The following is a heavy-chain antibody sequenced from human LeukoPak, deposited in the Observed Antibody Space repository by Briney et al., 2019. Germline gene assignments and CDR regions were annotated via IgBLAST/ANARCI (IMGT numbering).Heavy chain of an antibody. D-gene: IGHD2-2*01. CDR1: GGSFSGYY. Sequence: SETLSLTCAVYGGSFSGYYWSWIRQPPGKGLEWIGEINHSGSTNYNPSLKSRVTISVDTSKNQFSLKLSSVTAADTAVYYCAKASLVVPAAMYDYWGQGTLVTVSS. CDR2: INHSGST. J-gene: IGHJ4*02. V-gene: IGHV4-34*01. CDR3: AKASLVVPAAMYDY.